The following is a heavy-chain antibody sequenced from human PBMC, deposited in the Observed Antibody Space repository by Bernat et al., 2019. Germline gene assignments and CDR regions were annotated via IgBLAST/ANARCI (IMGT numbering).Heavy chain of an antibody. V-gene: IGHV3-49*04. CDR1: GFTFDDYG. J-gene: IGHJ6*03. D-gene: IGHD3-10*01. Sequence: EVHLVESGGGLVQPGRSPRLSCSGSGFTFDDYGMNWVRQAPGKGLEWVGFIRNLAYGGTPEYAASVKGRFNISRDDSKSIVYLQMNSLKTEDTAVYYCTRVFGYYYHYLDVWGKGTTVTVSS. CDR2: IRNLAYGGTP. CDR3: TRVFGYYYHYLDV.